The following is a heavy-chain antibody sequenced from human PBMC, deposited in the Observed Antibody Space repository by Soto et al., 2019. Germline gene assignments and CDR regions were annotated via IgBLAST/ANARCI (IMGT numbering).Heavy chain of an antibody. CDR3: ARGIRVNYWGYFDS. CDR2: VYYSGIT. CDR1: GGSISTYY. J-gene: IGHJ4*02. V-gene: IGHV4-59*01. D-gene: IGHD7-27*01. Sequence: SETLSLTCTVSGGSISTYYWSWIRQPPGKGLEWIGYVYYSGITNYNPSLKSRVTISVDTSKNQFSLRLSSVTAAYTAMYYCARGIRVNYWGYFDSWGQGTLVTVSS.